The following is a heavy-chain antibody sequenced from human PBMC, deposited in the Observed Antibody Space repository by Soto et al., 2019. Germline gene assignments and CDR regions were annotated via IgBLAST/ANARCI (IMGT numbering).Heavy chain of an antibody. CDR1: GGSISSSNW. CDR2: IYHSGST. D-gene: IGHD4-17*01. Sequence: QVQLQESGPGLVKPSGTLSLTCAVSGGSISSSNWWSWVRQPPGKGLEWIGEIYHSGSTNYNPSLKSRVTISVDKSKNQFSLKLSSVTAADTAVYYCAREWRGDYWPYYYYGMDVWGQGTTVTVSS. V-gene: IGHV4-4*02. CDR3: AREWRGDYWPYYYYGMDV. J-gene: IGHJ6*02.